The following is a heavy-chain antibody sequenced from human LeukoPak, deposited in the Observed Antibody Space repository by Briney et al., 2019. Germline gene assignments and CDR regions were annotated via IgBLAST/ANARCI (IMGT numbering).Heavy chain of an antibody. J-gene: IGHJ4*02. V-gene: IGHV3-74*01. CDR3: ARSSYPYYFDY. CDR1: GFTFSSYW. CDR2: VNNDGSST. D-gene: IGHD6-19*01. Sequence: QPGGSLRLSCGASGFTFSSYWMHWVRQAPGKGLMWVSRVNNDGSSTTYADSVEGRFTISRDNARNTLYLQMNSLRAESTAVYYFARSSYPYYFDYWGQGTLVTVSS.